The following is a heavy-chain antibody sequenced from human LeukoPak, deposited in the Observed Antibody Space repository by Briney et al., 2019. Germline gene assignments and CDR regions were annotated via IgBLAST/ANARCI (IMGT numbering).Heavy chain of an antibody. J-gene: IGHJ6*03. CDR3: ARVPLEFCSSTSCYRYYYIDV. V-gene: IGHV3-53*01. Sequence: GGSLRLSCAGSGFTVSSNYMSWVRQAPGKGLEWVSVIYSGGRTYYADSVKGRFTISMDNSKNTLYLQMNSLRAEDTAVYYCARVPLEFCSSTSCYRYYYIDVWGKGTTVTVSS. CDR2: IYSGGRT. CDR1: GFTVSSNY. D-gene: IGHD2-2*02.